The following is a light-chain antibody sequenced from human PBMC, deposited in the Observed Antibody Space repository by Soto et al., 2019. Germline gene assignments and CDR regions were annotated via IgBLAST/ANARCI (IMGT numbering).Light chain of an antibody. J-gene: IGKJ4*01. Sequence: EIVLTQSPATLSLSPGERATLSRRASQSINRHLAWYQQKPGQAPRLLILDASDRATGIPARFSGSGSGTDFTLTISSLEPEDFSVYYCQQRSNWPPVTFGGGTKVDIK. CDR1: QSINRH. V-gene: IGKV3-11*01. CDR3: QQRSNWPPVT. CDR2: DAS.